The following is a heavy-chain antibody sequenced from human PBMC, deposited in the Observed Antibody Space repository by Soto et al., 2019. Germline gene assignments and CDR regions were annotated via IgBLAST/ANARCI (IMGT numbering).Heavy chain of an antibody. J-gene: IGHJ4*02. CDR1: GFTFSSYG. CDR2: ISSNGGST. V-gene: IGHV3-64*05. Sequence: GGSLRLSCSASGFTFSSYGMHWVRQAPGKGLECVSAISSNGGSTYYADSVKGRFTISRDNSKNTLYVQMSSLRAEDTALYYCVRRVTTHRSPGYYFDYWGQGTLVTVSS. CDR3: VRRVTTHRSPGYYFDY. D-gene: IGHD4-17*01.